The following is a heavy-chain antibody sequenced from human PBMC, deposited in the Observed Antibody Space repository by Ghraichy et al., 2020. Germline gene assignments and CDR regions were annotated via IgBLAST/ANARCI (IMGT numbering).Heavy chain of an antibody. CDR3: AREPGAVMDV. Sequence: GESLNISCAAFGFTFSDYYMSWIRQAPGKGLEWVSYISSSGSTIYYADSVKGRFTISRDNAKNSLYLQMNSLRAEDTAVYYCAREPGAVMDVWGQGTTVTVSS. D-gene: IGHD4-17*01. J-gene: IGHJ6*02. V-gene: IGHV3-11*01. CDR2: ISSSGSTI. CDR1: GFTFSDYY.